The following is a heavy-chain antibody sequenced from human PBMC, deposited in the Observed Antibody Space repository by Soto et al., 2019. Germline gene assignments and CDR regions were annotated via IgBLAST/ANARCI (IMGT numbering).Heavy chain of an antibody. CDR3: ARADIAAREPADY. CDR1: GFTFSTYS. V-gene: IGHV3-21*01. Sequence: PGGSLRLSCAASGFTFSTYSMNWVRQAPGKGLEWVSSISSSGSYIFYADSLKGRFTISRDNAKSSLYLQMNRLRAEDTAMYYCARADIAAREPADYWGQGTLVTVSS. J-gene: IGHJ4*02. D-gene: IGHD6-6*01. CDR2: ISSSGSYI.